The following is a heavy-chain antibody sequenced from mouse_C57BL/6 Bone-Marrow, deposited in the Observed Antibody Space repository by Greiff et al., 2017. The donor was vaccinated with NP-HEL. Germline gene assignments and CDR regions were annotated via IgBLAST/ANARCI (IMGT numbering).Heavy chain of an antibody. CDR1: GYTFTDYE. V-gene: IGHV1-15*01. D-gene: IGHD1-1*01. CDR2: IDPETGGT. CDR3: TRGVLRFFDY. Sequence: QVQLQQSGAELVRPGASVTLSCKASGYTFTDYEMHWVKQTPVHGLEWIGAIDPETGGTAYNQKFKGKAILTADKSSSTAYIELRSLTSEYSAIYYCTRGVLRFFDYWGQGTTLTVSS. J-gene: IGHJ2*01.